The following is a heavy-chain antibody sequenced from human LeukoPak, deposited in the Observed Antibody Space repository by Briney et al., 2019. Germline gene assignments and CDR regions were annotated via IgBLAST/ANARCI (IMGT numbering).Heavy chain of an antibody. V-gene: IGHV4-59*08. Sequence: SETLSLTCTVSGGSISSYYWSWIRQPPGKGLEWIGYIYYRGSTNYNPSLKSRVTISVDTSKNQFSLKLSSVTAADTAVYYCARRGGPVSVPFDYWGQGTLVTVSS. D-gene: IGHD6-25*01. CDR3: ARRGGPVSVPFDY. CDR1: GGSISSYY. CDR2: IYYRGST. J-gene: IGHJ4*02.